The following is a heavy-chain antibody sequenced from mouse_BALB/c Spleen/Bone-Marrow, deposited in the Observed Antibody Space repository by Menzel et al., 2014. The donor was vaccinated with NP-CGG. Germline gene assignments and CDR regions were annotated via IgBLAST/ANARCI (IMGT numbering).Heavy chain of an antibody. Sequence: QVQLQQSGPELVKPGASVKISCKASGYAFXSSWMNWVKQRPGQGLEWIGRIYPGDGDTNYNGKFRGKATLTADKSSSTAYMQLSSLTSVDSAVYFSASDYPVYWGQGTTLTVSS. V-gene: IGHV1-82*01. D-gene: IGHD1-1*02. CDR2: IYPGDGDT. CDR1: GYAFXSSW. CDR3: ASDYPVY. J-gene: IGHJ2*01.